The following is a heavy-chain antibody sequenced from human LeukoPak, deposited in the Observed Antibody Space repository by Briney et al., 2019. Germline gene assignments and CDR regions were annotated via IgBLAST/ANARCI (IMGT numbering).Heavy chain of an antibody. CDR1: GGTFSSYA. J-gene: IGHJ4*02. D-gene: IGHD3-10*01. CDR2: IIPIFGTA. CDR3: AREPPRYYYGSGMTVAGDY. V-gene: IGHV1-69*01. Sequence: GSSVKVSCKASGGTFSSYAISWVRQAPGQGLEWMGGIIPIFGTANYAQKFQGRATITADESTSTAYMELSSLRSEDTAVYYCAREPPRYYYGSGMTVAGDYWGQGTLVTVSS.